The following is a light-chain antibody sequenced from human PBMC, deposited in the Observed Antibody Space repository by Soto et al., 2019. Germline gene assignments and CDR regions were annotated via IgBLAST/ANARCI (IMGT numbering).Light chain of an antibody. Sequence: QSVLTQPPSVSGAPGQRVTISCTGSSSNIGAGYPVHRYQQLPGTAPKLLVAGNRPSGVPDRFSVSKSGASASLAITGLQAEDKADYYCQSYDSSLSRRWVFGGGTKVTVL. CDR3: QSYDSSLSRRWV. J-gene: IGLJ3*02. V-gene: IGLV1-40*01. CDR2: G. CDR1: SSNIGAGYP.